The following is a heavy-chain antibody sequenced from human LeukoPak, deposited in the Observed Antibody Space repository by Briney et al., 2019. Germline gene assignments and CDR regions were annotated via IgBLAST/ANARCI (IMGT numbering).Heavy chain of an antibody. V-gene: IGHV3-23*01. CDR1: GFTLSSYA. Sequence: GGSLRLSCAASGFTLSSYAISWVRQAPGKGLEWVSAISGSDGSTHYADSVKGRFTISRDNSKNTLYLQMNSLRAEDTAVYYCAKEVDWDIVATIFDYWGQGTLVTVSS. CDR2: ISGSDGST. CDR3: AKEVDWDIVATIFDY. D-gene: IGHD5-12*01. J-gene: IGHJ4*02.